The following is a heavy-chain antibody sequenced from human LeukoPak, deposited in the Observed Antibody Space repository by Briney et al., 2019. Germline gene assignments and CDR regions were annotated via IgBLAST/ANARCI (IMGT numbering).Heavy chain of an antibody. Sequence: PSETLSLTCAVYGGSFSGYYWSWIRQPPGKGLEWIGEINHSGSTNYNPSLKSRVTISVDTSKNQFSLKLSSVTAADTAVYYRARGGIVVVVAATAPFDYWGQGTLVTVSS. CDR2: INHSGST. D-gene: IGHD2-15*01. CDR1: GGSFSGYY. J-gene: IGHJ4*02. CDR3: ARGGIVVVVAATAPFDY. V-gene: IGHV4-34*01.